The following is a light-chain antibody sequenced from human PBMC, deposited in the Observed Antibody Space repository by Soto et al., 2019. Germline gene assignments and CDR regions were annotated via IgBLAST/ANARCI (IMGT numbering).Light chain of an antibody. CDR1: QDISSY. J-gene: IGKJ5*01. CDR3: QQLNGYPIT. CDR2: AAS. Sequence: DLQLTQSPSFLSASVGDRVTITCRASQDISSYLAWYQQKPGKAPKLLIYAASTLQSGVPSRFSGSGSGTEFTLTFNSLQPEDFATYYCQQLNGYPITFGQGTRLEIK. V-gene: IGKV1-9*01.